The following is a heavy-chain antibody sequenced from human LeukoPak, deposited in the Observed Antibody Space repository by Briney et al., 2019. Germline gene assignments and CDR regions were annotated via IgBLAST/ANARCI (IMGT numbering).Heavy chain of an antibody. CDR2: IYTSGST. V-gene: IGHV4-4*07. J-gene: IGHJ5*02. CDR1: GGSISSYY. Sequence: SETLSLTCTVSGGSISSYYWSWIRQPAGKGLEWIGRIYTSGSTNYNPSLKSRVTMSVDTSKNQFSLKLSSVTAADTAVYYCARDLPRRGGNWFDPWGQGTLVTVSS. D-gene: IGHD2-15*01. CDR3: ARDLPRRGGNWFDP.